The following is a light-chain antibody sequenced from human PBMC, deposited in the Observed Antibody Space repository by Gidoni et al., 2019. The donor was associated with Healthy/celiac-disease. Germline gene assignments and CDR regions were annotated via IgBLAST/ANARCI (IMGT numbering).Light chain of an antibody. J-gene: IGKJ1*01. CDR3: QQYGSSPQT. V-gene: IGKV3-20*01. Sequence: IVLKQSPGTLSLSPGERATLSCRASQSVSSSYLAWYQQKPGQAPRLLIYGASSRATGIPDRFSGSGSGPDFTLTISRLEPEDFAVYYCQQYGSSPQTFGQGTKVEIK. CDR2: GAS. CDR1: QSVSSSY.